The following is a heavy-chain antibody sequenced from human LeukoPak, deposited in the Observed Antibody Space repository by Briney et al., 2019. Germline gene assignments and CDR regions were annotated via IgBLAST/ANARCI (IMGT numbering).Heavy chain of an antibody. Sequence: PGGSLRLSCVASGFSFGNYAMSWVRQAPGKGLQWVSQISGTGGATWYAGFARDRFTISRDNSKNTLYLQMNSLRPDDTAIYHCAKRIVVADKFDYWGQGALVTVSS. J-gene: IGHJ4*02. CDR3: AKRIVVADKFDY. CDR1: GFSFGNYA. V-gene: IGHV3-23*01. CDR2: ISGTGGAT. D-gene: IGHD6-19*01.